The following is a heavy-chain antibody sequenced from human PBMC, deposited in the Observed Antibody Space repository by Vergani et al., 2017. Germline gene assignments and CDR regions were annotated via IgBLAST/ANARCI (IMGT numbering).Heavy chain of an antibody. CDR1: GGSFSGYY. J-gene: IGHJ6*04. Sequence: QVQLQQWGAGLLKPSETLSLTCAVYGGSFSGYYWSWIRQPPGKGLEWIGEINHSGSTNYNPSLKSRVTISVDTSKNQFSLKLSSVTAADPAVYYCARGRGIAAAVDVWGKGTTVTVSS. CDR3: ARGRGIAAAVDV. D-gene: IGHD6-13*01. V-gene: IGHV4-34*01. CDR2: INHSGST.